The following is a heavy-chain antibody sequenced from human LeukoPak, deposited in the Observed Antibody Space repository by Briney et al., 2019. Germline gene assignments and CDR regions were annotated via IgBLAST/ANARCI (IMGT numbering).Heavy chain of an antibody. V-gene: IGHV4-59*01. CDR2: IYYSGST. Sequence: SETLPLTCGVSGGSISSYYWSWIRQPPGKGLEWIGYIYYSGSTNYNPSLKSRVTISVDTSKNQFSLKLSSVTAADTAVYYCARAARDDYVWGSYRLDYWGQGTLVTVSS. CDR1: GGSISSYY. D-gene: IGHD3-16*02. CDR3: ARAARDDYVWGSYRLDY. J-gene: IGHJ4*02.